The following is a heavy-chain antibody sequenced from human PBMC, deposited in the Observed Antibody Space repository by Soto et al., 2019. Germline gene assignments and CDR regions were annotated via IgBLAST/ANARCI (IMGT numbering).Heavy chain of an antibody. CDR1: GVIFIGDA. V-gene: IGHV1-69*06. J-gene: IGHJ4*02. CDR3: ARSSGSYSPTFFDH. Sequence: SVKVSCKASGVIFIGDAISWVRQAPGQGLEWMGGVLGVFGTANYAQKFQGRVTITADKSTTTAYMELRSLRSEDTAVYYCARSSGSYSPTFFDHWGQGTLVTVSS. D-gene: IGHD1-26*01. CDR2: VLGVFGTA.